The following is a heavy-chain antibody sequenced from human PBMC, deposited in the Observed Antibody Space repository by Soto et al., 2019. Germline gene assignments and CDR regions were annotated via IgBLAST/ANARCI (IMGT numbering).Heavy chain of an antibody. CDR1: GYTFSAYY. J-gene: IGHJ4*02. D-gene: IGHD3-22*01. V-gene: IGHV1-46*01. CDR3: ARSKTLTYYYDSSGYYPHAYFDY. Sequence: ASVKVSCTASGYTFSAYYTHWVRQTPGQGLEWMGIINPSGGSTSYAQKFQGRVTMTRDTSTSTVYMELSSLRSEDTAVYYCARSKTLTYYYDSSGYYPHAYFDYWGQGTLVTVSS. CDR2: INPSGGST.